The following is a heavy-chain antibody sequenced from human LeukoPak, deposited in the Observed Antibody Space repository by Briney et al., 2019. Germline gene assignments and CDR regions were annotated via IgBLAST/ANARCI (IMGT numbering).Heavy chain of an antibody. V-gene: IGHV3-66*01. Sequence: GGSLRLSCAASRFTFSSNYMTWVRQAAGKGLEWVSVIYSGGSTYYADSVKGRFTISRDNAKNSLSLQINSLRADDTAVYYCARDTGFYGDYGFDSWGQGTLVTVSS. CDR1: RFTFSSNY. D-gene: IGHD4-17*01. J-gene: IGHJ4*02. CDR2: IYSGGST. CDR3: ARDTGFYGDYGFDS.